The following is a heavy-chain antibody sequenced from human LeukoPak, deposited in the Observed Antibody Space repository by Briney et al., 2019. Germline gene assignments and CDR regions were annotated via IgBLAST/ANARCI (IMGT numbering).Heavy chain of an antibody. CDR3: ARVRNYYDSSGPKRGAFDI. Sequence: GGSLRLSCAASGFTFDDYGMSWVRQAPGKGLEWVSDINWNGGSTGYADSVKGRFTISRDNAKNSLYLQMNSLRAEDTALYYCARVRNYYDSSGPKRGAFDIWGQGTMVTVSS. J-gene: IGHJ3*02. CDR2: INWNGGST. D-gene: IGHD3-22*01. CDR1: GFTFDDYG. V-gene: IGHV3-20*04.